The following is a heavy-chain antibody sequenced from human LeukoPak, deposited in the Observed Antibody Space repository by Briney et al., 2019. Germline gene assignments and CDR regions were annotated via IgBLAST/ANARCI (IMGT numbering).Heavy chain of an antibody. Sequence: GGSLRLSCAASGLTFSSYWMSWVRQAPGKGLELVANIKQDGSEKDYVDSVKGRFTISRDNAKNSLYLQMNSLRAEDTAVYYCARMDIAVAGIFDYWGQGTLVTVSS. V-gene: IGHV3-7*01. J-gene: IGHJ4*02. CDR3: ARMDIAVAGIFDY. D-gene: IGHD6-19*01. CDR2: IKQDGSEK. CDR1: GLTFSSYW.